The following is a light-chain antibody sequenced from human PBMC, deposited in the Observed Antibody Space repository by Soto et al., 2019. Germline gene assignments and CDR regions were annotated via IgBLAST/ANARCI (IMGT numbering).Light chain of an antibody. CDR1: QSVTSSY. CDR3: QQYGSSPLT. Sequence: EIVLTQSPGTLSLSPGERATLSCRASQSVTSSYLAWYQQKPGQAPRLLIYGASSMATGISDRFSGSGSGTDFTLSISRLEPEDFAVYYCQQYGSSPLTFGQGTKLEIK. CDR2: GAS. J-gene: IGKJ2*01. V-gene: IGKV3-20*01.